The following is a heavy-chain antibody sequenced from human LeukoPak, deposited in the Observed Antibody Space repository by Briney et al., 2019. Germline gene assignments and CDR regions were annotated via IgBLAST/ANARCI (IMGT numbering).Heavy chain of an antibody. CDR3: ARGSGGPRYFDWLLSY. CDR2: IIPIFSTA. CDR1: GGTFSSYA. V-gene: IGHV1-69*13. J-gene: IGHJ4*02. Sequence: SVKVSCKPSGGTFSSYAISWVRQAPGHGLEWMGGIIPIFSTANYAQKFQGRVTITADESTSTAYMELSSLRSEDTAVYYCARGSGGPRYFDWLLSYWGQGTLVTVSS. D-gene: IGHD3-9*01.